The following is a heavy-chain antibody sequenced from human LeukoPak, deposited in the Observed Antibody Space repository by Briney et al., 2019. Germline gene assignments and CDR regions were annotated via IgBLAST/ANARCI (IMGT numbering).Heavy chain of an antibody. CDR2: IYYSGST. V-gene: IGHV4-59*01. D-gene: IGHD3-22*01. CDR3: ARIFDSSGYPFDY. J-gene: IGHJ4*02. CDR1: GGSISSYY. Sequence: SETLSLTCTVSGGSISSYYWSWIRQPPGKGLEWIGYIYYSGSTNYNPSLKSRVTISVDTSKNQFPLKLSSVTAADTAVYYCARIFDSSGYPFDYWGQGTLVTVSS.